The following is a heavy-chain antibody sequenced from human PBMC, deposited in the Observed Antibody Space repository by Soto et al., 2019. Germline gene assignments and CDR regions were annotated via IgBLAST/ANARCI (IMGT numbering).Heavy chain of an antibody. CDR3: ARGGGTTGFGYGMDV. CDR1: GYTFTSYY. D-gene: IGHD4-17*01. J-gene: IGHJ6*02. V-gene: IGHV1-46*01. CDR2: INPSGGST. Sequence: ASVKVSCKASGYTFTSYYMHWVRQAPGQGLEWMGIINPSGGSTSYAQKFQGRVTMTRDTSTSTVYMELSSLRSEDTAVYYCARGGGTTGFGYGMDVWGQGTTVTVSS.